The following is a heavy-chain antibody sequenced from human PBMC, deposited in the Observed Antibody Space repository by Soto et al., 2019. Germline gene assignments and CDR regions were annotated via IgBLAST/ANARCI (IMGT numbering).Heavy chain of an antibody. D-gene: IGHD3-16*02. CDR2: MNPNSGNT. CDR1: GYTFTSYD. J-gene: IGHJ6*03. CDR3: ARGRFGGVIGPNYYYYYMDV. Sequence: ASVKVSCKASGYTFTSYDINWVRQATGQGLEWMGWMNPNSGNTGYAQKFQGRVTMTRNTSISTAYMELSSLRSEDTAVYYCARGRFGGVIGPNYYYYYMDVWGQGTTVTVSS. V-gene: IGHV1-8*01.